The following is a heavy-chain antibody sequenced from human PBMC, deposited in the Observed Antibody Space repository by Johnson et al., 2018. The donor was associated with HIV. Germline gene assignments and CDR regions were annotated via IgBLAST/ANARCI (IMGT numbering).Heavy chain of an antibody. CDR2: ISYDGSDK. Sequence: QVQLVESGGGVVQPGRSLRLSCAASGFTFSSYAMHWVRQAPAKGLEWVAVISYDGSDKYYADSVKGRFTISRDSSKNTLYLQINSLRAEDTALYYCAKTRMGGILDAFYLWGQGTMVIVS. J-gene: IGHJ3*01. D-gene: IGHD3-10*01. CDR3: AKTRMGGILDAFYL. CDR1: GFTFSSYA. V-gene: IGHV3-30*04.